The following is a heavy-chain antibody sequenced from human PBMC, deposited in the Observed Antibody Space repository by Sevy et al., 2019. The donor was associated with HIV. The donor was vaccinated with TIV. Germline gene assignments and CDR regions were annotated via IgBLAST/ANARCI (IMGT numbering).Heavy chain of an antibody. Sequence: GGSLRLSCAASGFSFSIYWMTWVRQAPGKGLEWVATMNQDGTERDYVDSVKGRFTISRDNAKTSLFLQMNSLSDEDTGVYYCVREGLGGFSYSLDCWGQGTLVTVSS. J-gene: IGHJ4*02. CDR2: MNQDGTER. CDR3: VREGLGGFSYSLDC. V-gene: IGHV3-7*01. CDR1: GFSFSIYW. D-gene: IGHD3-16*01.